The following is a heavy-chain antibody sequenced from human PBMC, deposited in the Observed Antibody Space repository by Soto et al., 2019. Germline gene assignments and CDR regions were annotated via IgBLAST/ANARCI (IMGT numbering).Heavy chain of an antibody. Sequence: SETLSLTCAVYGGSFSGYYWSWIRQPPGKGLEWIGEINHSGSTNYNPSLKSRVTISVDTSKNQFSLKLSSVTAADTAVYYCARGRSIVVVVAALRYNWFDPWGQGTLVTVSS. V-gene: IGHV4-34*01. CDR3: ARGRSIVVVVAALRYNWFDP. CDR1: GGSFSGYY. J-gene: IGHJ5*02. D-gene: IGHD2-15*01. CDR2: INHSGST.